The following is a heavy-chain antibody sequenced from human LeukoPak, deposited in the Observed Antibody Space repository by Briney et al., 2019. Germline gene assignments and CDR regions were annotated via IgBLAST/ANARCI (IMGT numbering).Heavy chain of an antibody. Sequence: PSETLSLTCTVSGGSISSGSYYWSWIRQPAGKGLEWIGRIYTSGSTNYNPSLKSRVTISVDTSKNQFSLKLSSVTAADTAVYYCARPFYGDYNWFDPWGQGTLVTVSS. D-gene: IGHD4-17*01. CDR1: GGSISSGSYY. CDR2: IYTSGST. J-gene: IGHJ5*02. V-gene: IGHV4-61*02. CDR3: ARPFYGDYNWFDP.